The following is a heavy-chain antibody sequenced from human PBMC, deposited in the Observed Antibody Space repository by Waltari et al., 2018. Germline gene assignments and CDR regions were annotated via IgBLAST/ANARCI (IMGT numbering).Heavy chain of an antibody. D-gene: IGHD3-3*01. CDR2: ISGSGGST. J-gene: IGHJ5*02. Sequence: EVQLLESGGGLVQPGGSLRLSCAASGFTFSSYAMSWVRQAPGKGLEWVSAISGSGGSTYYADSVKGRFTISRDNSKNTLYLQMNSLRAEDTAVYYCAKLPFGVVTVPPHWFDPWGQGTLVTVSS. CDR1: GFTFSSYA. CDR3: AKLPFGVVTVPPHWFDP. V-gene: IGHV3-23*01.